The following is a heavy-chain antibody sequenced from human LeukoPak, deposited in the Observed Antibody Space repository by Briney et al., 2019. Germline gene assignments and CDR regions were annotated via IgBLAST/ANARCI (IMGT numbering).Heavy chain of an antibody. Sequence: GGSLRLSCAASGFTFSNYAMSWVRQAPGKGLAWVSTISDSGGSTYYADSVKGRFTISRDNSKNTLYLQMNSLRAEDTAVYYCARVAAGTSYYYYYMDVWGKGTTVTVSS. J-gene: IGHJ6*03. V-gene: IGHV3-23*01. D-gene: IGHD6-13*01. CDR3: ARVAAGTSYYYYYMDV. CDR1: GFTFSNYA. CDR2: ISDSGGST.